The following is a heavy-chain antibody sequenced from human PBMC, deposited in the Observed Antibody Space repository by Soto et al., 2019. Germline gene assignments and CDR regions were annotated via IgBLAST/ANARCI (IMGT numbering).Heavy chain of an antibody. CDR2: IYYSGST. D-gene: IGHD6-6*01. V-gene: IGHV4-31*03. J-gene: IGHJ4*02. CDR1: GGSISSGGYY. CDR3: ARARRPARPPDY. Sequence: QVQLQESGPGLVKPSQTLSLTCTVSGGSISSGGYYWSWIRQHPGKGLEWIGYIYYSGSTYYNPSLKIRVTISVNTSKNQFPLKLSPVTAADTAVYYCARARRPARPPDYWGQGTLVTVSS.